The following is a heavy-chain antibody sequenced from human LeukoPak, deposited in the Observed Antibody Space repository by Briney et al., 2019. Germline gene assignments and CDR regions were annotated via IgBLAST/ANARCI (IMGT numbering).Heavy chain of an antibody. J-gene: IGHJ3*02. CDR1: GFTFGDYA. V-gene: IGHV3-9*01. D-gene: IGHD3-22*01. CDR3: AKDAYYYDSSGYYFNDAFDI. CDR2: ISWNSGSI. Sequence: GGSLRLSCAASGFTFGDYAMHWVRQAPGKGLEWVSGISWNSGSIGYADSVKGRFTISRDNAKNSLYLQMNSLRAEDTALYYCAKDAYYYDSSGYYFNDAFDIWGQGTMVTVSS.